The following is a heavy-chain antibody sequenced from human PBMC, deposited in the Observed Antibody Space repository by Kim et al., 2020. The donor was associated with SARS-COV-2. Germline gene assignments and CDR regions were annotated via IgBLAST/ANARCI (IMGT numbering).Heavy chain of an antibody. D-gene: IGHD2-2*01. Sequence: LKSRVTISVDTSKNQFSLKLSSVTAADTAVYYCARDLGGIVVVPTLFDYWGQGTLVTVSS. V-gene: IGHV4-39*07. CDR3: ARDLGGIVVVPTLFDY. J-gene: IGHJ4*02.